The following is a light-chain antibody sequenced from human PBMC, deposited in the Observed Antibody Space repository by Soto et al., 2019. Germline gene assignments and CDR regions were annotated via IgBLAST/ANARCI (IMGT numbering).Light chain of an antibody. J-gene: IGKJ1*01. V-gene: IGKV3-20*01. Sequence: EIVLTQSPGTLSLSPGERATLSCRASQSVSSSYLAWYQQKPGQAPRLLIYGASSRATGIPDRFSGSGSGTDFTLTISRLEPEYFAVYYCQQYGSSPAWTFGQATKVEIK. CDR3: QQYGSSPAWT. CDR1: QSVSSSY. CDR2: GAS.